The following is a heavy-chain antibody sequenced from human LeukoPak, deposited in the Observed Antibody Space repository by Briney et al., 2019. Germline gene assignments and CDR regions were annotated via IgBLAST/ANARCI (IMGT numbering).Heavy chain of an antibody. D-gene: IGHD1-26*01. J-gene: IGHJ6*03. CDR3: AKDLKVGATYYYYMDV. CDR1: GFTFSNYG. V-gene: IGHV3-30*02. Sequence: GGSLRLSCAASGFTFSNYGMHWVRQAPGKGLEWVAFIRFDDTSKFYADSVKGRFTIFRDNPKNMLSLQMNSLRVEDTAVYYCAKDLKVGATYYYYMDVWGKGTTVSVSS. CDR2: IRFDDTSK.